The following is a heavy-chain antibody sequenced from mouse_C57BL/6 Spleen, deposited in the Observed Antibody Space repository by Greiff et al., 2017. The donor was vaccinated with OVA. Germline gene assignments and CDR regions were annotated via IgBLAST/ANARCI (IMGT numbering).Heavy chain of an antibody. Sequence: QVQLKQSGPELVKPGASVKISCKASGYAFSSSWMNWVKQRPGKGLEWIGRIYPGAGDTNYNGKFKGKATLTADKSSSTAYMQLSSLTSEDSAVYFCASEATWYFDVWGTGTTVTVSS. J-gene: IGHJ1*03. D-gene: IGHD6-1*01. CDR3: ASEATWYFDV. CDR1: GYAFSSSW. V-gene: IGHV1-82*01. CDR2: IYPGAGDT.